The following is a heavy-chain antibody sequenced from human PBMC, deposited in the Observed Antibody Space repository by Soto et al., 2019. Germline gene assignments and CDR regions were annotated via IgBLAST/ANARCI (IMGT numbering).Heavy chain of an antibody. CDR2: VSGRGDNT. CDR3: ATGDCYGTGCHTDAFDI. V-gene: IGHV3-23*01. Sequence: PGGSLRLSCAASGFTFSSSAMNWVRQAPGKGLEWVSVVSGRGDNTYYADSVKGRFTISRDNSKNTLFLQMNTLRAEDTAVYYCATGDCYGTGCHTDAFDIWGQGTMVTVSS. J-gene: IGHJ3*02. D-gene: IGHD2-2*02. CDR1: GFTFSSSA.